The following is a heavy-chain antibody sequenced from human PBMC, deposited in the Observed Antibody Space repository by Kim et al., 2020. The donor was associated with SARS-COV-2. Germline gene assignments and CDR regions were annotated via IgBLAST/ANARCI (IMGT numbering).Heavy chain of an antibody. CDR3: ARHDRPRVAAAGTDDY. J-gene: IGHJ4*02. D-gene: IGHD6-13*01. CDR1: GYSFTSYW. CDR2: IDPSDSYT. Sequence: GESLKISCKGSGYSFTSYWISWVRQMPGKGLEWMGRIDPSDSYTNYSPSFQGHVTISADKSISTAYLQWSSLKASDTAMYYCARHDRPRVAAAGTDDYWGQGTLVTVSS. V-gene: IGHV5-10-1*01.